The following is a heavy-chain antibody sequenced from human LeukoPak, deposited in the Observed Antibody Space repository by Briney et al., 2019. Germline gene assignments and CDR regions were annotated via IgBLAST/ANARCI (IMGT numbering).Heavy chain of an antibody. CDR3: ASRGGWSRSTNGFDP. CDR2: INHSGST. J-gene: IGHJ5*02. D-gene: IGHD6-19*01. V-gene: IGHV4-34*01. Sequence: SETLSLTCAVYGGSFSGYYWSWIRQPPGKGLEWIGEINHSGSTNYNPSLKSRVTISVDTSKNQFSLKLSSVTAADTAVYYCASRGGWSRSTNGFDPWGKGTLVTVSS. CDR1: GGSFSGYY.